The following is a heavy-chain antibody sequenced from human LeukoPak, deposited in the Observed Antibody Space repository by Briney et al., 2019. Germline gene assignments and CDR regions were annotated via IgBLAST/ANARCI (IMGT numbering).Heavy chain of an antibody. CDR3: ARGTLYYYGSGSMSIWLDP. CDR2: IYHSGST. Sequence: SGTLSLTCAVSGGSISSSNWWSWVRQPPGKGLEWIGEIYHSGSTNYNPSLKSRVTISVDKSKNQFSLKLSSVTAADTAVYYCARGTLYYYGSGSMSIWLDPWGQGTLVTVSS. D-gene: IGHD3-10*01. CDR1: GGSISSSNW. J-gene: IGHJ5*02. V-gene: IGHV4-4*02.